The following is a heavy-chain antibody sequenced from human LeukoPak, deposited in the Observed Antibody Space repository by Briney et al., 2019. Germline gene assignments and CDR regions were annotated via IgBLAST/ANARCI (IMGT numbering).Heavy chain of an antibody. V-gene: IGHV4-61*02. J-gene: IGHJ5*02. D-gene: IGHD6-19*01. CDR1: GGSISTDLYY. Sequence: SQTLSLTCTVSGGSISTDLYYWTRLRQPAGKGLEWIGRIYSNGWTDYNPPLKSRVSISIDTSKNHFSLKMSLATAADTALYYCARGSGWNSFDPWGQGTLVTVSS. CDR3: ARGSGWNSFDP. CDR2: IYSNGWT.